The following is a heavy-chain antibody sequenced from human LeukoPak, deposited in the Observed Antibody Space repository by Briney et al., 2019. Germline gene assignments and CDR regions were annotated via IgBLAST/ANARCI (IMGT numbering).Heavy chain of an antibody. V-gene: IGHV3-23*01. CDR1: EFTFSSYA. CDR3: TTDISAVLY. J-gene: IGHJ4*02. CDR2: ISGSGGST. Sequence: GRSLRLPCAASEFTFSSYAMSLVRQAPGNGLEWVSAISGSGGSTYYADSVKGRFTISRDNSKNTLYLQMSSLKTEDTAVYYCTTDISAVLYWGQGTLVTVSS. D-gene: IGHD1-14*01.